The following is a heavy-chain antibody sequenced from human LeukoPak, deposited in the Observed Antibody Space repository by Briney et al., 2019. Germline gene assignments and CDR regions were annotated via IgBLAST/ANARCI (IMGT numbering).Heavy chain of an antibody. D-gene: IGHD2-15*01. CDR1: GFTFSSYG. V-gene: IGHV3-33*01. Sequence: PGGSLRLSCAVSGFTFSSYGMHWVRQAPGKGLEWVAVIWYDGSNKYNADSVKGRFTISRDNSKNTLYLEMNSLRADDTAVYYCARDKGRNVIWTLEYWGQGTLVTVSS. CDR3: ARDKGRNVIWTLEY. J-gene: IGHJ4*02. CDR2: IWYDGSNK.